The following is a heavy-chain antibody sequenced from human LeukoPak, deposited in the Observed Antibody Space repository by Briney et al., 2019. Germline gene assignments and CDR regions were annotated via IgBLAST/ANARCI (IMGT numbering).Heavy chain of an antibody. CDR1: GYTFTGYY. D-gene: IGHD5-12*01. CDR2: INPNSGGT. J-gene: IGHJ4*02. Sequence: ASVKVSCKASGYTFTGYYMHWVRQAPGQGLEWMGWINPNSGGTNYAQKFQGRVTMTRDTSISTAYMELSRLRSDDTAVYYCARVEVVATILFDYWGQGTLVTVSS. V-gene: IGHV1-2*02. CDR3: ARVEVVATILFDY.